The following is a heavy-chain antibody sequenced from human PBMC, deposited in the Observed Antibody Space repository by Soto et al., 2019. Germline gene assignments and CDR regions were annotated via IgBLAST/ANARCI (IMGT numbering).Heavy chain of an antibody. J-gene: IGHJ5*02. Sequence: VQLLESGGGLVQPGGSLRLSCAVSGFSFSTYAMSWVRQAPGKGLEWVSGISAGGGNTYYTDSVRGRLTISRDKSKDTLYLQITSLRAEDTAFFYCAKHAEYQLVSWFDPWGQGTLVTVSS. CDR3: AKHAEYQLVSWFDP. V-gene: IGHV3-23*01. CDR1: GFSFSTYA. D-gene: IGHD2-2*01. CDR2: ISAGGGNT.